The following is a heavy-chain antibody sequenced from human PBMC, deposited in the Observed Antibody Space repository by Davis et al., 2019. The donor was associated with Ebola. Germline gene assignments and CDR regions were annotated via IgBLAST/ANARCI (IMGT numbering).Heavy chain of an antibody. J-gene: IGHJ6*02. CDR3: AREPTSGYNVGGLDV. D-gene: IGHD5-12*01. CDR1: GFTVSSSY. V-gene: IGHV3-30-3*01. Sequence: GGSLRLSCVVSGFTVSSSYMSWVRQAPGKGLEWVTLISDDGSDRFYGDSVKGRFTISRENSKNMLYLQMNSLRTQDTAVYYCAREPTSGYNVGGLDVWGQGTTVTVSS. CDR2: ISDDGSDR.